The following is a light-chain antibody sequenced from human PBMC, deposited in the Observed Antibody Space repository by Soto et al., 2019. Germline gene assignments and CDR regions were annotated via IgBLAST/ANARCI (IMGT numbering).Light chain of an antibody. Sequence: AIRMTQSPSSLSASTGDRVTITCRASQGISSYLAWYQQKPGKAPKLLIYAASTLQSEVPSRFSGSGSGTDFTLTISCLQSEDFATYYCQQYYSYPHTFGQGTKLEIK. J-gene: IGKJ2*01. CDR3: QQYYSYPHT. CDR2: AAS. V-gene: IGKV1-8*01. CDR1: QGISSY.